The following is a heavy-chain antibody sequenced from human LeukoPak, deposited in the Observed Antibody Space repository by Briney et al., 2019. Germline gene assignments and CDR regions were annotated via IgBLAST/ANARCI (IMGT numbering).Heavy chain of an antibody. J-gene: IGHJ4*02. V-gene: IGHV3-21*01. D-gene: IGHD3-9*01. Sequence: PGGSLRLSCAASGFTFSSYAMSWVRQAPGKGLEWVSSISSSSSYIYYADSVKGRFTISRDNAKNSLYLQMNSLRAEDTAVYYCARDLDDYDILTGYGYWGQGTLVTVSS. CDR1: GFTFSSYA. CDR3: ARDLDDYDILTGYGY. CDR2: ISSSSSYI.